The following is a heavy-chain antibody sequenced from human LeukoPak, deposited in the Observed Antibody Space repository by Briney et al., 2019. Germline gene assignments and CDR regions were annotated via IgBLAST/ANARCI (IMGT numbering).Heavy chain of an antibody. D-gene: IGHD6-19*01. CDR1: GFTFSGYA. Sequence: GGSLSLSCAASGFTFSGYAMSWVRQAPGKGLEWVSAISGSGGSTYYADSVRGRFTISRDNSKNTQYLQMNSLRAEDTAVYYCAKDSSGWYYFDYWGQGTLVTVSS. J-gene: IGHJ4*02. CDR2: ISGSGGST. V-gene: IGHV3-23*01. CDR3: AKDSSGWYYFDY.